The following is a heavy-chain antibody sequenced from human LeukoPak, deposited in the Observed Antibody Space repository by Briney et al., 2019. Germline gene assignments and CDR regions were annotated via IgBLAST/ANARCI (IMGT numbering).Heavy chain of an antibody. Sequence: GGSLRLSCAASGFTFSSYGMHWVRQAPGKGLEWVAYIQYDRSNQQYAGSVKGRFSISRDNSKNTLSLQMNSLRAEDTAVYYCAKAPLGRCTGVICYYFDYWGQGTLVTVSS. V-gene: IGHV3-30*02. J-gene: IGHJ4*02. CDR3: AKAPLGRCTGVICYYFDY. CDR1: GFTFSSYG. D-gene: IGHD2-15*01. CDR2: IQYDRSNQ.